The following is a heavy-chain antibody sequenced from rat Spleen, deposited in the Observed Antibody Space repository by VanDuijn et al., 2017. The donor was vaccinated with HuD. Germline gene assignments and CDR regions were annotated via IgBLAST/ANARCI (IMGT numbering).Heavy chain of an antibody. CDR1: GFTFSDYY. V-gene: IGHV5S13*01. J-gene: IGHJ4*01. Sequence: EVQLVESDGGLVQPGRSLKLSCAASGFTFSDYYMAWVRQAPTKGLEWVATISTGGGNTYYRDSVKGRFTISRDNAKNTQYLQMDSLRSEDTATYYCTRGYVMDAWGQGASVTVSS. CDR3: TRGYVMDA. CDR2: ISTGGGNT.